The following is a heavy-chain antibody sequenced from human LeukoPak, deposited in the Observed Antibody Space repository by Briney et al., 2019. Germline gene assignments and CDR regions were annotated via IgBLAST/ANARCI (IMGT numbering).Heavy chain of an antibody. Sequence: ASVKVSCKASGYTFTGYYMHWVRQAPGQGLEWMEWINPNSGGTNYAQKFQGWVTMTTDTSISTAYMELSRLRSDDTAVYYCARDQRVYYYGSGSYYRDYYYYGMDVWGKGTTVTVSS. V-gene: IGHV1-2*04. CDR3: ARDQRVYYYGSGSYYRDYYYYGMDV. J-gene: IGHJ6*04. CDR2: INPNSGGT. D-gene: IGHD3-10*01. CDR1: GYTFTGYY.